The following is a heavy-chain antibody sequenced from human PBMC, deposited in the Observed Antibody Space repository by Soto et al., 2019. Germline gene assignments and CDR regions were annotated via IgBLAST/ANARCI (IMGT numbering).Heavy chain of an antibody. Sequence: GGSLRLSCAASGFTFSSYWMHWVRQAPGKGLVWVSRINSDGRSTSYADSVKGRFTISRDNAKNTLYLQMNSLIADDTAVYYCARSGSAVAAFDYWGQGTLVTVS. CDR1: GFTFSSYW. D-gene: IGHD6-19*01. CDR2: INSDGRST. V-gene: IGHV3-74*01. CDR3: ARSGSAVAAFDY. J-gene: IGHJ4*02.